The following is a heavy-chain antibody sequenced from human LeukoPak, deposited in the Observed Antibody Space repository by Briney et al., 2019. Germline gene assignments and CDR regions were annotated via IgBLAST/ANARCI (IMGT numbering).Heavy chain of an antibody. Sequence: GESLKISCEGSGYSFTSYWITWVRQMPGKGLEWMGRIDPSDSYTKYSPSFQGHVTISADKSISTVYLQWSSLKASDTAMYYCARQDGNSKYYFDYWGQGTLVTVSS. D-gene: IGHD1-1*01. J-gene: IGHJ4*02. CDR3: ARQDGNSKYYFDY. CDR2: IDPSDSYT. V-gene: IGHV5-10-1*01. CDR1: GYSFTSYW.